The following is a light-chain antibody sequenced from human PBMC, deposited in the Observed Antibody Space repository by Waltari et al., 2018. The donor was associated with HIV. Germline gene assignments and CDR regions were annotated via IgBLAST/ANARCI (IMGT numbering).Light chain of an antibody. J-gene: IGKJ3*01. V-gene: IGKV3-11*01. CDR2: DAS. CDR1: QSVSSY. CDR3: QQRSNWPPFT. Sequence: ESVLTQSPATLPLSPDESATLSYRASQSVSSYLAWYQQKPGQAPRLLIYDASNRATGIPARFSGSGSGTDFTLTISSLEPEDFAVYYCQQRSNWPPFTCGPGTKVDIK.